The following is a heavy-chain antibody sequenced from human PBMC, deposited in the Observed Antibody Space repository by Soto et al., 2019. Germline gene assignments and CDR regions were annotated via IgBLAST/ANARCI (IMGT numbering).Heavy chain of an antibody. V-gene: IGHV3-23*04. Sequence: EVRLVESGGGQVKPGGSLRVSCAASGFTFDSHEMSWVRQAPGKGLEWVSTISARGGSTYYAPSVKGRFTVSRDNSKNTLYLQMSSLRDEDTALYYCAKYCVSTSCYARHFDSWGQGTLVTVSS. J-gene: IGHJ4*02. D-gene: IGHD2-2*01. CDR2: ISARGGST. CDR1: GFTFDSHE. CDR3: AKYCVSTSCYARHFDS.